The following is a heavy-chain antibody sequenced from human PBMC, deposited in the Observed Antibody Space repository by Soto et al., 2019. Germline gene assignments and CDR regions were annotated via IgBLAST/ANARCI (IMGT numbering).Heavy chain of an antibody. V-gene: IGHV1-69*13. D-gene: IGHD6-19*01. Sequence: SVEVSCKASGGTFSNNGCSWLRQVPGQGLEWMGGLVPMFGIPKYAQPFQCRVTITADESTSTVYMKLNSLRSEDTAMYYCARGDSSGWYQIDDWGQGTLVTVSS. CDR1: GGTFSNNG. J-gene: IGHJ4*02. CDR2: LVPMFGIP. CDR3: ARGDSSGWYQIDD.